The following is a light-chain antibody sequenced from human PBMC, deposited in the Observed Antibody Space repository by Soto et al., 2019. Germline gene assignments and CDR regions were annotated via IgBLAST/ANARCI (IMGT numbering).Light chain of an antibody. V-gene: IGKV3-20*01. CDR2: GAS. J-gene: IGKJ5*01. CDR3: QHYVERSPIT. CDR1: QSVSSR. Sequence: EIVMTQSPGTLSLSPGERATLSCRASQSVSSRLAWYQQKPGQAPRLLISGASSRATGIPDRFSGSGSGTDFTLSISRLXPEDFALYYCQHYVERSPITFGQGTRLEIK.